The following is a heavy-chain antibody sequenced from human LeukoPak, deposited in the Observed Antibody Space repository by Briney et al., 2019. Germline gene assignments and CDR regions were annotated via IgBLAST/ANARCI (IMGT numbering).Heavy chain of an antibody. J-gene: IGHJ4*02. CDR3: ARDPSYYDILTGYSRPNSFDY. CDR2: ISAYNGNT. Sequence: ASVKVSCKASGYTFTSYGISWVRQAPGQGLEWMGWISAYNGNTNYAQKLQGRVTMTTDTSTSTAYVELRSLRSDDTAVYYCARDPSYYDILTGYSRPNSFDYWGQGTLVTVSS. CDR1: GYTFTSYG. V-gene: IGHV1-18*01. D-gene: IGHD3-9*01.